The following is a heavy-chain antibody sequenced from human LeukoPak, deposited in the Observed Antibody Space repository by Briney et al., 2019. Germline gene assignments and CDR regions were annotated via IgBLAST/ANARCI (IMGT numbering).Heavy chain of an antibody. V-gene: IGHV4-4*07. CDR3: ARVRYSDSSVLTRKRSYYFDY. D-gene: IGHD3-22*01. CDR1: GGYISSYY. Sequence: PSETLSLTCSVSGGYISSYYWSWIRQPAGKGLESIEHISTSGSTNYNPSLKSRVTMSVDTSKNQFSLKLSSVTAADTAVYYCARVRYSDSSVLTRKRSYYFDYWGQGTLVTVSS. CDR2: ISTSGST. J-gene: IGHJ4*02.